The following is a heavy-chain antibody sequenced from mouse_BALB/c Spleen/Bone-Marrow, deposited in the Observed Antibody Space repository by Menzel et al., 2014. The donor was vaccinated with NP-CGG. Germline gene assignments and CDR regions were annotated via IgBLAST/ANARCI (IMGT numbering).Heavy chain of an antibody. CDR1: GFNIKDTY. D-gene: IGHD1-1*01. V-gene: IGHV14-3*02. Sequence: VQLQQPGAELVKPGASVKLSCTASGFNIKDTYMHWVKQRPEQGLEWIGRIDPANGNTKYDPKFQGKATITADTSSNTAYLQLSSLTSEDTAVYYCAMYYYGRSLFAYWGQGTLVTVSA. CDR2: IDPANGNT. J-gene: IGHJ3*01. CDR3: AMYYYGRSLFAY.